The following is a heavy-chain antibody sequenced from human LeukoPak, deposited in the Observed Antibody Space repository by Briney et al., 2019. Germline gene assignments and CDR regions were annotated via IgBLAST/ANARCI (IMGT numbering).Heavy chain of an antibody. D-gene: IGHD2-2*01. V-gene: IGHV4-34*01. Sequence: SETLSLTCAVYGGSFSGYYWSWIRQPPGKGLEWIGEINHSGSTSYNPSLKSRVTISVDTSKNQFSLKLSSVTAADTAVYYCASLWPYQLSAFDIWGQGTQVTVSS. CDR2: INHSGST. J-gene: IGHJ3*02. CDR3: ASLWPYQLSAFDI. CDR1: GGSFSGYY.